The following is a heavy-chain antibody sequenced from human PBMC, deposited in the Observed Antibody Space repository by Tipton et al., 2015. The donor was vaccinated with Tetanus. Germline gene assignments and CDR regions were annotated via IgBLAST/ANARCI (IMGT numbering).Heavy chain of an antibody. V-gene: IGHV4-30-4*01. CDR3: ATYPRGVLRYFDWPQGR. CDR2: IYYSGST. Sequence: TLSLTCTVSGGSISSGDYYWSWIRQPPGKGLEWIGYIYYSGSTYYNPSLKSRVTISVDTSKNHFSLKLSSVTAADTAVYYCATYPRGVLRYFDWPQGRWGQGTMVTVSS. D-gene: IGHD3-9*01. CDR1: GGSISSGDYY. J-gene: IGHJ3*01.